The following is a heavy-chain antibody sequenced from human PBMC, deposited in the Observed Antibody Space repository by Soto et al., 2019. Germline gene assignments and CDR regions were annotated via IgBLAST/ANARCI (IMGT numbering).Heavy chain of an antibody. V-gene: IGHV3-21*01. Sequence: WGSLRLCCAASGFNFRTYTMNWFRQATGKGLEWVSSIDSRSSYIFYADSLKGRFTISRDNAKNSLYLHMNNLSAEDTAVYFCARDSLRIGTNVFDFRGQGALVTVFS. CDR2: IDSRSSYI. CDR1: GFNFRTYT. J-gene: IGHJ4*02. CDR3: ARDSLRIGTNVFDF. D-gene: IGHD1-7*01.